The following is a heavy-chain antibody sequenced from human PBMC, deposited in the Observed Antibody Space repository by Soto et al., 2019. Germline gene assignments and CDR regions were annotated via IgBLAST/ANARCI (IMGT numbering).Heavy chain of an antibody. V-gene: IGHV1-18*01. CDR2: ISAYNGNT. Sequence: QVQLVQSGAEVKKPGASVKVSCKASGYTFTSYGISWVRQAPGQGLEWMGWISAYNGNTNYAQKLQGRVTMTTDTSTSTAYMELRSPRSDDTAVYYCAREYYYDSSGYRSSDYWGQGTLVTVSS. D-gene: IGHD3-22*01. CDR3: AREYYYDSSGYRSSDY. J-gene: IGHJ4*02. CDR1: GYTFTSYG.